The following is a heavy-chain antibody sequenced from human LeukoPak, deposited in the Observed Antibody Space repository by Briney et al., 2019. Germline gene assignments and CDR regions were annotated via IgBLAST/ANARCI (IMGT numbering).Heavy chain of an antibody. CDR2: IYHSGST. V-gene: IGHV4-30-2*01. D-gene: IGHD3-10*01. Sequence: SETLSLTCAVSGGSISSGGYSWSWIRQPPGKGLEWIGYIYHSGSTYYNPSLKSRVTISVDRSKNQFSLKLSSVTAADTAVYYCARSVWFGELLGGWFDPWGQGTLVTVSS. CDR1: GGSISSGGYS. CDR3: ARSVWFGELLGGWFDP. J-gene: IGHJ5*02.